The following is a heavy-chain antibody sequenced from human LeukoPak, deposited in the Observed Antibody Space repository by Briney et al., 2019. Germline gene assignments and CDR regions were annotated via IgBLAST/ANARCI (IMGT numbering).Heavy chain of an antibody. D-gene: IGHD1-26*01. CDR2: INHSGST. J-gene: IGHJ4*02. CDR1: GGSFSGYY. CDR3: ARSRRGSYGVLDY. Sequence: SETLSLTCAVYGGSFSGYYWSWIRQPPGKGLEWIGEINHSGSTNYNPSLKSRVTISVDTSKNQFSLKLSSVTAADTAVYYCARSRRGSYGVLDYWGQGTLVTVSS. V-gene: IGHV4-34*01.